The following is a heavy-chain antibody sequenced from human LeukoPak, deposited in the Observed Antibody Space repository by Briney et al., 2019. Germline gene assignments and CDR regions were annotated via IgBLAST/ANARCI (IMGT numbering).Heavy chain of an antibody. D-gene: IGHD3-22*01. Sequence: SETLSLTCTVSDYSISSGYYWGWIRQPPGKGLEWIANIYHSGSTYYNPSLKSRVTISIDPSKNQLSLKLRSVTAADTAIYYCARVHVNSGYYFGDAFDIWGQGTMVTVSS. CDR1: DYSISSGYY. CDR2: IYHSGST. V-gene: IGHV4-38-2*02. J-gene: IGHJ3*02. CDR3: ARVHVNSGYYFGDAFDI.